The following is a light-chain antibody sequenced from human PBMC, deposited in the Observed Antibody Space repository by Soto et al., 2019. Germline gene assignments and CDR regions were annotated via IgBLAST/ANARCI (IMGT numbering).Light chain of an antibody. CDR3: SSYTSSSTV. J-gene: IGLJ2*01. Sequence: QSVLTQPASVSGSPGQSITISCTGISSDVGGYNYVSWYQQHPGKAPKLMIYDVSHRPSGVSNRFSGSKSGNTASLTISGLQAADEADYYCSSYTSSSTVFGGGTKVTVL. CDR2: DVS. V-gene: IGLV2-14*01. CDR1: SSDVGGYNY.